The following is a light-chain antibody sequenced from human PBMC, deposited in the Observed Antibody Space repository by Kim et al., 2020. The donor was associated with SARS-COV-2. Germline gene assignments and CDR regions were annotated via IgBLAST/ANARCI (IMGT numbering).Light chain of an antibody. V-gene: IGLV4-69*01. CDR1: SGHSSYA. Sequence: ASVQLTCILSSGHSSYAIAWHLQQPGKGPRFLMKVNRDGSHIKGDGIPDRFSGSPSGAERYLTISSLQPEDEADYYCQTWDTGIRVFGGGTQLTVL. J-gene: IGLJ3*02. CDR3: QTWDTGIRV. CDR2: VNRDGSH.